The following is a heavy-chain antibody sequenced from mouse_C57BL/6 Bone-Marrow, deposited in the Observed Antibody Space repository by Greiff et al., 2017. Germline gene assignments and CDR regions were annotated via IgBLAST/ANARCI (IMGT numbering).Heavy chain of an antibody. D-gene: IGHD2-12*01. CDR1: GFTFSSYA. CDR3: ARGPLYD. V-gene: IGHV5-4*03. J-gene: IGHJ2*01. CDR2: ISDGGSYT. Sequence: EVKLMESGGGLVKPGGSLKLSCAASGFTFSSYAMSWVRQTLEKRLEWVATISDGGSYTYYPDNVKGRFTISRDNAKNNLYLQMSHLKSEDTAMYYCARGPLYDWGQGTTLTVSS.